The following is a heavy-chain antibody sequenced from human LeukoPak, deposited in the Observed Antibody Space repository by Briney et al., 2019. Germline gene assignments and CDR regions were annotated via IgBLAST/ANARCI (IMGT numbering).Heavy chain of an antibody. CDR3: ATIKRYDTGRSASVGIDH. V-gene: IGHV3-21*01. D-gene: IGHD2-15*01. J-gene: IGHJ4*02. CDR1: GFTFSSND. CDR2: ISTSSTYI. Sequence: PGGSLRLSCAASGFTFSSNDMTWVRQAPGKGLEWVSSISTSSTYIFYADSVKGRFTISRDNARNSLYLQMNSLGAEDTAVYYCATIKRYDTGRSASVGIDHWGQGTLVTVSS.